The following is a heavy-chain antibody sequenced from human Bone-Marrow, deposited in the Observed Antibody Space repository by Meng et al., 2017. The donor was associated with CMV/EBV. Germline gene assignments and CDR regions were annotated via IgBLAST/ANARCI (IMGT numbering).Heavy chain of an antibody. CDR2: MNPNSGNT. CDR1: GGTFSSYA. CDR3: ARTRIEVEPDGTKIKYFNYGMDV. Sequence: ASVKVSCKASGGTFSSYAISWVRQAPGQGLEWMGWMNPNSGNTGYAQKFQGRVTMTRLTSLTTAYMELSSLTSDDTAVYYCARTRIEVEPDGTKIKYFNYGMDVWGQGTTVTVSS. V-gene: IGHV1-8*02. J-gene: IGHJ6*02. D-gene: IGHD2-15*01.